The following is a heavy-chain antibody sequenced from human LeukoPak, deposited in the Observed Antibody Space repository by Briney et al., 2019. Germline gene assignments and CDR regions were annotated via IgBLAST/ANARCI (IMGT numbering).Heavy chain of an antibody. D-gene: IGHD2-2*01. CDR3: ARGSVVVAAAVDY. CDR1: GYTLTSYG. V-gene: IGHV1-18*01. CDR2: ISANNGDT. J-gene: IGHJ4*02. Sequence: GASVKVSCKASGYTLTSYGINWVRQAPGQGLEWMGWISANNGDTNFAQKFQGRVTMTTDTSTSTAYMELRSLRFDDTAVYYCARGSVVVAAAVDYWGQGTLVTVSS.